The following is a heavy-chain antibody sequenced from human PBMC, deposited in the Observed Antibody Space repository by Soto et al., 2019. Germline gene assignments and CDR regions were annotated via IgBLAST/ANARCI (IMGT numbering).Heavy chain of an antibody. J-gene: IGHJ6*02. CDR1: GGTFSSYP. CDR2: IIPILGIA. Sequence: QVQLVQSGAEVKKPGSSVKVSCKASGGTFSSYPISWVRQAPGQGLEWMGRIIPILGIANYAQKFQGRVTITADKSTSTAYMELSSLRSEDTAVYYCARDGTTGSYYGMDVWGQGTTVTVSS. D-gene: IGHD1-1*01. V-gene: IGHV1-69*04. CDR3: ARDGTTGSYYGMDV.